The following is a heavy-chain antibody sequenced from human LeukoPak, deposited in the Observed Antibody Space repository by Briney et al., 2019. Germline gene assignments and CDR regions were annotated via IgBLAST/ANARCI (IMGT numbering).Heavy chain of an antibody. CDR3: ARDRDSSGYYYSAY. D-gene: IGHD3-22*01. CDR1: GGTFSSYA. V-gene: IGHV1-69*04. Sequence: SVKVSCKASGGTFSSYAISWVRQAPGLGLEWMGRIIPILGIANYAQKFQGRVTITADKSTSTAYMELSSLRSEDTAVYYCARDRDSSGYYYSAYWGQGTLVTVSS. J-gene: IGHJ4*02. CDR2: IIPILGIA.